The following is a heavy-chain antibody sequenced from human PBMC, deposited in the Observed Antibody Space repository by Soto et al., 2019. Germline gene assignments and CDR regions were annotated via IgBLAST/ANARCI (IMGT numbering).Heavy chain of an antibody. CDR3: ARVYYYDSSGYYYGWTPTLYGMDV. J-gene: IGHJ6*02. D-gene: IGHD3-22*01. V-gene: IGHV1-18*01. CDR1: GYTFTSYG. CDR2: ISAYNGNT. Sequence: QVQLVQSGAEVKKPGASVKVSCKASGYTFTSYGISWVRQAPGQGLEWMGWISAYNGNTNYAQKLQGRVTMTTDTSTSTAYMELRSLRSDDTAVYYCARVYYYDSSGYYYGWTPTLYGMDVWGQGTTVTVSS.